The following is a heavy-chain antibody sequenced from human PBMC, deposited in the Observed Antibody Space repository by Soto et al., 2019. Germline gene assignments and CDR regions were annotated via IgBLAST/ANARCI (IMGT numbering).Heavy chain of an antibody. V-gene: IGHV4-4*07. D-gene: IGHD4-17*01. Sequence: SETLSLTCIVSGGSMSKFYWSWIRKTAGKGLEWMGRVYATGTSDYNPSLRSRIAMSVDISKKTFSLRLRSVTAADTGVYYCVRDGSKTLRDCFDPWGQGILVTVYS. CDR2: VYATGTS. J-gene: IGHJ5*02. CDR3: VRDGSKTLRDCFDP. CDR1: GGSMSKFY.